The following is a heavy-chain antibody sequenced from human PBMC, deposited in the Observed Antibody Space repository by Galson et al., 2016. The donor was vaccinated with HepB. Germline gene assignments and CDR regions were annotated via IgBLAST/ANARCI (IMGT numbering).Heavy chain of an antibody. J-gene: IGHJ4*02. Sequence: LRLSCAASGFIFNSYSMYWVRQAPGKGLEWVSGISSSGDSTYYADSVKSRVAISRDNSKDTLYLEMNSLRDGDTAFYYCAKDTAPGHTYGYFDYWGQGTLVTVSS. D-gene: IGHD1-14*01. CDR1: GFIFNSYS. CDR3: AKDTAPGHTYGYFDY. CDR2: ISSSGDST. V-gene: IGHV3-23*01.